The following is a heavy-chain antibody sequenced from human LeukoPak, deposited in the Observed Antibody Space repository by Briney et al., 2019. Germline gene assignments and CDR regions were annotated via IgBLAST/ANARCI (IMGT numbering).Heavy chain of an antibody. CDR3: ARRRGLFDY. Sequence: PGGSLRLSCAASGFTFSTYSMNWVRQAPGKGLEWVAYIMSSSSTIYYADSVKGRFTISRDNAKNSLYPQMNSLRDEDTAVYYCARRRGLFDYWGQGTLVTVSS. CDR2: IMSSSSTI. CDR1: GFTFSTYS. J-gene: IGHJ4*02. V-gene: IGHV3-48*02.